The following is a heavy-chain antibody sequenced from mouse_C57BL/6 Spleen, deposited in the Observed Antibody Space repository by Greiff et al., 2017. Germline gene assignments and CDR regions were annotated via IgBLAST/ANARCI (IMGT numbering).Heavy chain of an antibody. CDR1: GFTFSDYG. Sequence: EVMLVESGGGLVKPGGSLKLSCAASGFTFSDYGMHWVRQAPEKGLEWVAYISSGSSTIYYADTVKGRFTISRDNAKNTLFLQMTSLRSEDTAMXYCARKGIYYGNYRAMDYWGQGTSVTVSS. CDR2: ISSGSSTI. D-gene: IGHD2-1*01. CDR3: ARKGIYYGNYRAMDY. J-gene: IGHJ4*01. V-gene: IGHV5-17*01.